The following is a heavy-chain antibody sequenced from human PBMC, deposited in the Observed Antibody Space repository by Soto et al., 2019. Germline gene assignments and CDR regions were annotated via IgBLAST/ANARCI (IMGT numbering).Heavy chain of an antibody. V-gene: IGHV3-7*01. CDR3: ASLLGSVTTFDN. CDR1: GFMFSRSW. Sequence: EVPLAQSGGGLVQPGGSLRLSCAASGFMFSRSWMSWVRQAPGEGLKWVASISPDGRTTYYVDSVKGRSTISRDNAENSVYLQVNSLRVEDTAIFYCASLLGSVTTFDNWGQGTLVAVSS. CDR2: ISPDGRTT. D-gene: IGHD1-1*01. J-gene: IGHJ4*02.